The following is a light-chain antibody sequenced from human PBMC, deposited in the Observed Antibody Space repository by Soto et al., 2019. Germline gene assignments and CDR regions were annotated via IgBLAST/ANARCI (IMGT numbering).Light chain of an antibody. CDR2: DGS. J-gene: IGLJ1*01. CDR1: SSDVGSYNL. CDR3: CSYAGISTFYV. Sequence: QSVLTQPASVSGSPGQSITISCTGTSSDVGSYNLVSWYQQHPGKAPKLMIYDGSKRPSGVSNRFSGSKSDNTASLTISGLQAEDEADYYCCSYAGISTFYVFGTGTKSPS. V-gene: IGLV2-23*01.